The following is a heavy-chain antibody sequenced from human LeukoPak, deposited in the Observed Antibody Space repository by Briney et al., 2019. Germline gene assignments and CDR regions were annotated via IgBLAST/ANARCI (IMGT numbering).Heavy chain of an antibody. V-gene: IGHV3-30*18. J-gene: IGHJ2*01. Sequence: PGGSLRLSCAASGFTFSSYSMNWVRQAPGKGLEWVAFTSHDGTNTASADSVKGRFTVSRDNSRNTLYLQMDSLTPEDTAIYFCAKDGPAYWYFDVWGRGTLVTVSS. CDR1: GFTFSSYS. CDR3: AKDGPAYWYFDV. CDR2: TSHDGTNT.